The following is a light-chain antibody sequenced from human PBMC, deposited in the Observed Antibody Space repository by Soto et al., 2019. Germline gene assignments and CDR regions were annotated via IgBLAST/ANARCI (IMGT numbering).Light chain of an antibody. V-gene: IGKV3-15*01. Sequence: EIVMTQSPATLSVSPGERATLSCRASQSVDINVAWYQQKPGQAPRLLIFDASTRATGIPARFSGSGSGTQFTLTIGSLQSEDLAIYYCHQYYSWPPGTFGQGTKVAIK. CDR3: HQYYSWPPGT. CDR1: QSVDIN. CDR2: DAS. J-gene: IGKJ1*01.